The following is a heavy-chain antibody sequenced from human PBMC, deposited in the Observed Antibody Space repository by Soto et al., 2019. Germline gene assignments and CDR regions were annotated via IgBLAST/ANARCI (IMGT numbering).Heavy chain of an antibody. CDR1: GGTFSSYA. CDR2: IIPIFGTA. D-gene: IGHD1-26*01. V-gene: IGHV1-69*06. Sequence: QVQLVQSGAEVKKPRSSVKVSCKASGGTFSSYAISWVRQAPGQGLEWMGGIIPIFGTANYAQKFQGRVTITADKSTSKAYMELSSLRSEDTAVYYCARARHSGSYQGDLGYWGQGTLVTVSS. J-gene: IGHJ4*02. CDR3: ARARHSGSYQGDLGY.